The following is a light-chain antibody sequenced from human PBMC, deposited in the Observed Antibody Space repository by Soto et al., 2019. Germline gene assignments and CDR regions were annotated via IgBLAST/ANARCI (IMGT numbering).Light chain of an antibody. V-gene: IGKV1-33*01. CDR1: QNINNY. Sequence: DIQMTHSPSYLCASXGGRVTITCQASQNINNYLNWYQQKPGRAPKLLIYDASNLEAGVPSRFRGSGSGTDFTFTISRLQPEDIATYYCQQYENLPTFGQGTRLEI. CDR3: QQYENLPT. CDR2: DAS. J-gene: IGKJ5*01.